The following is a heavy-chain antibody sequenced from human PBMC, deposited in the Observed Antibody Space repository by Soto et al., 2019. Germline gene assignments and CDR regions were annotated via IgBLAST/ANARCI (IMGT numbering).Heavy chain of an antibody. D-gene: IGHD2-21*02. CDR2: VYYSGST. V-gene: IGHV4-59*01. CDR3: ARDLWGYCGTDCYPLDV. J-gene: IGHJ6*02. CDR1: GGSISGYY. Sequence: SETLSLTCTVSGGSISGYYWSWIRQPPGKGLEWIGWVYYSGSTNYNPSLKSRVTISVDTSKNQFSLKLSSVTAADTAVYYCARDLWGYCGTDCYPLDVWGQGTTIT.